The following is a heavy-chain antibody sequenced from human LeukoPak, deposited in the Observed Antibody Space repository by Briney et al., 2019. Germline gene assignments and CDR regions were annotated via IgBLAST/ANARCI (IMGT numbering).Heavy chain of an antibody. CDR3: AKDLMTTVTTWGFDY. D-gene: IGHD4-17*01. V-gene: IGHV3-30*02. CDR2: IRYDGSNK. CDR1: GFTFSSYE. J-gene: IGHJ4*02. Sequence: SGGSLRLSCAASGFTFSSYEMNWVRQAPGKGLEWVAFIRYDGSNKYYADSVKGRFTISRDNSKNTLYLQMNSLRAEDTAVYYCAKDLMTTVTTWGFDYWGQGTLVTVSS.